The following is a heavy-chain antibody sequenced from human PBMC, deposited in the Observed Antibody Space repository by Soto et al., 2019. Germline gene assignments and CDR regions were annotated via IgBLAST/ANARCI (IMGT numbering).Heavy chain of an antibody. CDR2: ISSSSSYI. V-gene: IGHV3-21*01. J-gene: IGHJ2*01. CDR1: GFTFSSYS. D-gene: IGHD3-10*02. Sequence: ESGGGLVKPGGSLRLSCAASGFTFSSYSMNWVRQAPGKGLEWVSSISSSSSYIYYADSVKGRFTISRDNAKNSLYLQMNSLRAEDTAVYYCARDVRRTLYWYFDLWGRGTLVTVSS. CDR3: ARDVRRTLYWYFDL.